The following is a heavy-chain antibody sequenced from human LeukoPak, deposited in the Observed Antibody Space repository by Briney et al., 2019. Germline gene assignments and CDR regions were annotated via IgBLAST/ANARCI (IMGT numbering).Heavy chain of an antibody. D-gene: IGHD3-3*02. Sequence: GGSLRLSCAASGFTFSDYYMSWIRQAPGKGLEWVSYISSSGSTIYYADSVKGGFTISRDNAKNSLYLQMNSLRAEDMAFYYCVKDSRPFLGFYFDYWGQGTLLTVSS. V-gene: IGHV3-11*01. CDR2: ISSSGSTI. CDR3: VKDSRPFLGFYFDY. CDR1: GFTFSDYY. J-gene: IGHJ4*02.